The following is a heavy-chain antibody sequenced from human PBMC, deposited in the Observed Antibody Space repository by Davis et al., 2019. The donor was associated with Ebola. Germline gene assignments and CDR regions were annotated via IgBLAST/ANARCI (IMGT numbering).Heavy chain of an antibody. CDR3: ARDRGFGAGGNLFDY. CDR1: GGSISSGDYY. J-gene: IGHJ4*02. V-gene: IGHV4-30-4*08. D-gene: IGHD3-10*01. Sequence: SETLSLTCTVSGGSISSGDYYWSWIRQTHGKGLEYIGYISHSGNTYYNPSLKSRVTISIKTSKNQIFLKLSSVTAADTAVYYCARDRGFGAGGNLFDYWGQGTLVTVSS. CDR2: ISHSGNT.